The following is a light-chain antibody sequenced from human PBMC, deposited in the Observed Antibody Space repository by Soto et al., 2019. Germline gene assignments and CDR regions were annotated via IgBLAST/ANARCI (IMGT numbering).Light chain of an antibody. CDR1: SSNIGRNS. J-gene: IGLJ2*01. Sequence: QSVLTQPPSASGTPGQRVTISCSGSSSNIGRNSVNWYQQLPGTSPKLLIYSNHHRPSGVPDRFSGSKSGTSASLAISGRQSEDDTTYYCASWADSLSGVVFGGGTKGTVL. V-gene: IGLV1-44*01. CDR2: SNH. CDR3: ASWADSLSGVV.